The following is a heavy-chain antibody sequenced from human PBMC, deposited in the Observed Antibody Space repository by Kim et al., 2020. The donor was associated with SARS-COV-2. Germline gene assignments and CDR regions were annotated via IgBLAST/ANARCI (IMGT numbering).Heavy chain of an antibody. CDR3: AKYSGIGLRFYFDS. CDR2: IDNTGSA. D-gene: IGHD1-26*01. V-gene: IGHV4-59*01. CDR1: GASISGSY. Sequence: SETLSLTCTVSGASISGSYWSWIRQPPGKGLEWIAYIDNTGSAKSDPSLKSRVTISLDMPNNQFSLKVKSVTAADTAVYYCAKYSGIGLRFYFDSWGQGTLVAVSS. J-gene: IGHJ4*02.